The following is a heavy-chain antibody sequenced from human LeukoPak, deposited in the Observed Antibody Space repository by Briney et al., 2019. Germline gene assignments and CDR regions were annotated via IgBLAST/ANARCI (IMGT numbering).Heavy chain of an antibody. CDR1: GGSISSYY. CDR2: IYYSGST. V-gene: IGHV4-59*01. J-gene: IGHJ5*02. CDR3: ARGPQKNWFDP. Sequence: PSETLSLTCTVSGGSISSYYWSWIRQPPGKGLEWIGYIYYSGSTNYNPSLKSRVTISVDTSKNQFSLKLSSVTAADTAVYYCARGPQKNWFDPLGQGTLVTVSS.